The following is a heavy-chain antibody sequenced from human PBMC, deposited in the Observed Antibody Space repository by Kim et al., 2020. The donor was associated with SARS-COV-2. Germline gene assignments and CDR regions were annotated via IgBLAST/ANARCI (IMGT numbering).Heavy chain of an antibody. V-gene: IGHV3-48*02. D-gene: IGHD3-16*02. CDR2: ISSSSSTI. Sequence: GGSLRLSCAASGFTFSSYSMNWVRQAPGKGLEWVSYISSSSSTIYYADSVKGRFTISRDNAKNSLYLQMNSLRDEDTAVYYCARGDYDYVWGSYRYNWFDPWGQGTLVTVSS. CDR1: GFTFSSYS. J-gene: IGHJ5*02. CDR3: ARGDYDYVWGSYRYNWFDP.